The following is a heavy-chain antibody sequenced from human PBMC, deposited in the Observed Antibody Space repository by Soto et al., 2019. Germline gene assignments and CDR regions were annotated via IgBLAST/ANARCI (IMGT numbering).Heavy chain of an antibody. V-gene: IGHV4-39*01. Sequence: LSLTCIVSGESISSSSYYWGWIRQPPGKGLEWIGSIYYSGRTYYNPSFKSRVTISIDTSKNQFPLKLSSVTATDTAVYYCARQRTTVVTQAYFDHWGQGALVTVSS. CDR1: GESISSSSYY. CDR2: IYYSGRT. CDR3: ARQRTTVVTQAYFDH. J-gene: IGHJ4*02. D-gene: IGHD2-21*02.